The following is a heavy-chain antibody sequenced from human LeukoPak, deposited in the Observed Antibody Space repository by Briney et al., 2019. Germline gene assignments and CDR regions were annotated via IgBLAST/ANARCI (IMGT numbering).Heavy chain of an antibody. CDR1: GYTFTSYD. J-gene: IGHJ4*02. D-gene: IGHD2-15*01. CDR2: MNPNSGNT. CDR3: ARVSCSGGSCYQGY. V-gene: IGHV1-8*01. Sequence: ASVTVSCKASGYTFTSYDINWVRQATGQGLEWMGWMNPNSGNTGYAQKFQGRVTLTRNTSISTAYMELSSLRSEDTAVYYCARVSCSGGSCYQGYWGQGTLVTVSS.